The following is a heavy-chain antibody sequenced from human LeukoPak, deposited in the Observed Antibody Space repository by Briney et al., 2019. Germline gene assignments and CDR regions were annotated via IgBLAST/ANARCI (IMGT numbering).Heavy chain of an antibody. CDR2: IYYSGYT. CDR3: ARAHYYDSNVGYYYYGMDV. J-gene: IGHJ6*02. Sequence: SETLSLTCTVSGGSISSSSYYWVWIRQPPGKGLDWIGSIYYSGYTYYNPSLKSRVTISVDTSKNQFSLKLSSVTAADTAVYYCARAHYYDSNVGYYYYGMDVWGQGTTVTVSS. D-gene: IGHD3-22*01. V-gene: IGHV4-39*07. CDR1: GGSISSSSYY.